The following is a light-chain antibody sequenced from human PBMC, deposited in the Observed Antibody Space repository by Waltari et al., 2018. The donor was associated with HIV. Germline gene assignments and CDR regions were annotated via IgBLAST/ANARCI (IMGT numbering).Light chain of an antibody. CDR2: DVS. Sequence: AIQLTQSPSSLSASLGDPVPITCRASQGIRSALAWYQQRPGNPPRLLIYDVSRLQNGVPSRFSGTGYGTDFTLTINSVQPEDLATYYCQQFSSYPWTFGQGTKVDLK. CDR1: QGIRSA. V-gene: IGKV1-13*02. CDR3: QQFSSYPWT. J-gene: IGKJ1*01.